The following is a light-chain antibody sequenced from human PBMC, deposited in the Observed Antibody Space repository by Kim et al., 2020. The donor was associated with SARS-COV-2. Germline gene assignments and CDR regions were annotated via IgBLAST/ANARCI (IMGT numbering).Light chain of an antibody. J-gene: IGKJ1*01. CDR3: QQDHNYPRT. CDR2: AAT. Sequence: ESSGARVTNTGRASQDIRNDLGWYQQRPGNAPRLLIFAATALQSRVPSRFSGSGSGTEFILTIDSLQPEDFATYFCQQDHNYPRTFGQGTKVDIK. V-gene: IGKV1-6*01. CDR1: QDIRND.